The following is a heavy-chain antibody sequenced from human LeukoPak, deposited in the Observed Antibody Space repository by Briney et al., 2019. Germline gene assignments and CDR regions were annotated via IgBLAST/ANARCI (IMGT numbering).Heavy chain of an antibody. CDR3: ARDRDNRNWYFDL. Sequence: ASVKVSCKASGYTFTSYYMHWLRQAPGQGLEWMGIINPSGGSTSYAQKFQGRVTMTRDMSTSTVYMELSSLRSEDTAVYYCARDRDNRNWYFDLWGRGTLVTVSS. V-gene: IGHV1-46*01. D-gene: IGHD1-14*01. CDR1: GYTFTSYY. J-gene: IGHJ2*01. CDR2: INPSGGST.